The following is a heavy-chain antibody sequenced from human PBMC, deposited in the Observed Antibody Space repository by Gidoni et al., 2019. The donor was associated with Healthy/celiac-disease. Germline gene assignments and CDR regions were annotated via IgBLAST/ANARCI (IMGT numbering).Heavy chain of an antibody. CDR2: ISAYNGNT. V-gene: IGHV1-18*04. Sequence: QVQLVQSGAEVQKPGASVKVSCKASGYTFTSYGISWVRQAPGQGLEWMGWISAYNGNTNYAQKLQGRVTMTTDTSTSTAYMELRSLRSDDTAVYYCARDLGDGYNYYYYYYGMDVWGQGTTVTVSS. CDR1: GYTFTSYG. D-gene: IGHD5-12*01. CDR3: ARDLGDGYNYYYYYYGMDV. J-gene: IGHJ6*02.